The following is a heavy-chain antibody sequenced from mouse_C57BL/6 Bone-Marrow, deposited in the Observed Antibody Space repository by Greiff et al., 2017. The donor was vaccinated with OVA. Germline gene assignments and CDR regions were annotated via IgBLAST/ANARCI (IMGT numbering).Heavy chain of an antibody. CDR3: ARKGLGPLIDY. CDR1: GYTFTSYS. V-gene: IGHV1-4*01. D-gene: IGHD4-1*01. CDR2: INPSGGYT. J-gene: IGHJ2*01. Sequence: QVHVKQSGADLARPGASVKLSCKASGYTFTSYSMHWVKQRPGQGLEWIGYINPSGGYTNYNQKFKDTATLTTDKSSSTAYMQLSSLTSEDSAANDCARKGLGPLIDYWGQGTTLTVSS.